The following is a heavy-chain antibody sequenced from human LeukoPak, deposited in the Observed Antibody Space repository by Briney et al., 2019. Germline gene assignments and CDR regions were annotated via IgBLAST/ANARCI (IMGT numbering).Heavy chain of an antibody. J-gene: IGHJ4*02. Sequence: PGGPLRLSCAASGFTFSNSWMAWVRQAPGQGLEWVANIKQDESAKHYSDSVKGRFTISRDNAKNSLFLQMNGLRAEDSALYYCARDTDGSLDYWGQGTLVTVSS. CDR3: ARDTDGSLDY. CDR2: IKQDESAK. V-gene: IGHV3-7*01. D-gene: IGHD5-24*01. CDR1: GFTFSNSW.